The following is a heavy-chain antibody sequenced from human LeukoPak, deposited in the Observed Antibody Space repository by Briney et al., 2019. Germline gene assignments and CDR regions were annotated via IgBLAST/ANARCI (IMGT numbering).Heavy chain of an antibody. J-gene: IGHJ4*02. CDR2: IYYSGST. D-gene: IGHD1-26*01. Sequence: SETLSLTCTVSGGSISSHYWSWIRQPPGKGLEWIGYIYYSGSTNYNPSLKSRVTISVDTSKNQFSLKLSSVTAADTAVYYCASLGGTYDYWGQGIQVVVSS. CDR1: GGSISSHY. V-gene: IGHV4-59*11. CDR3: ASLGGTYDY.